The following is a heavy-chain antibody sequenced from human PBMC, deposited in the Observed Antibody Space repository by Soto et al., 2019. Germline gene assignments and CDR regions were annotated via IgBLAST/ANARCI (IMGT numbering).Heavy chain of an antibody. CDR3: ARSGVVPAAWGAFDI. V-gene: IGHV4-31*02. CDR1: GGSISSGGYY. J-gene: IGHJ3*02. CDR2: IYYSGST. Sequence: SETLSLTCTVSGGSISSGGYYWSWIRQHPGKGLEWIGYIYYSGSTYYNPSLKSRVTISVDTSKNQFSLKLSSVTAADTAVYYCARSGVVPAAWGAFDIWGQATMVTVSS. D-gene: IGHD2-2*01.